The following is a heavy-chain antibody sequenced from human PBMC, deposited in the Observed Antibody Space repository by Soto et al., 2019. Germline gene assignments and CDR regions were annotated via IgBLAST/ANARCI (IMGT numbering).Heavy chain of an antibody. D-gene: IGHD2-15*01. CDR3: AREDGGGGRQHDF. J-gene: IGHJ4*02. CDR2: INPSDGST. CDR1: GYTFAMHY. V-gene: IGHV1-46*01. Sequence: QVQLVQSGAEVKKPGASVKISCKTSGYTFAMHYIHWVRQAPGQGLEWMGMINPSDGSTSYVQKFQGRVTMTRDTSATTVFLNMSRLTSHDTAVFYCAREDGGGGRQHDFWGQGTLVTVSS.